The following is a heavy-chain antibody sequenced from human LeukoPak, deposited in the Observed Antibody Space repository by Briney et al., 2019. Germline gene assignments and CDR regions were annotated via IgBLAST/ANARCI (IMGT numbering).Heavy chain of an antibody. V-gene: IGHV4-34*01. CDR2: INHSGST. CDR3: VRFHRSRGYYFDY. D-gene: IGHD3-10*01. Sequence: SETLSFTCAVYGGSFSGYYWSWIRQPPGKGLEWIGEINHSGSTNYNPSLKSRVTISVDTSKNQFSLKLSSVTAADTAVYYCVRFHRSRGYYFDYWGQGTLVTVSS. J-gene: IGHJ4*02. CDR1: GGSFSGYY.